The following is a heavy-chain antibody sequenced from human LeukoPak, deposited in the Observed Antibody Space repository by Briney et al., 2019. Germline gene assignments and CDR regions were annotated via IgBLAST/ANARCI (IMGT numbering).Heavy chain of an antibody. CDR2: LSPSGADT. Sequence: GGSLRLSCAASGFTFTNYAMNWVRQAPGKGLEWVSTLSPSGADTYYADSVKGRFTISRDISKNTLYLQMNSLRAEDTAVYYCARDLRFKSRDGYNVDYWGQGTLVTVSS. V-gene: IGHV3-23*01. CDR3: ARDLRFKSRDGYNVDY. CDR1: GFTFTNYA. D-gene: IGHD5-24*01. J-gene: IGHJ4*02.